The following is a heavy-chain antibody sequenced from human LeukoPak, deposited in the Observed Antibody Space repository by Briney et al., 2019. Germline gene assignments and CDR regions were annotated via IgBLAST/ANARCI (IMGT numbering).Heavy chain of an antibody. CDR1: GGSISSYY. CDR2: IYYSGST. J-gene: IGHJ6*02. V-gene: IGHV4-59*08. D-gene: IGHD2-2*01. CDR3: ARVVPAATHAEYYYYGMDV. Sequence: PSGTLSLTCTVSGGSISSYYWSWIRQPLGKGLEWIGYIYYSGSTNYNPSLKSRVTISVDTSKNQFSLKLSSVTAADTAVYYCARVVPAATHAEYYYYGMDVWGQGTTVTVSS.